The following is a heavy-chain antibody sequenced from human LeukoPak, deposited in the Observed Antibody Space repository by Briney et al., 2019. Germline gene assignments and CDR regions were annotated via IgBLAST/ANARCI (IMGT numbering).Heavy chain of an antibody. J-gene: IGHJ6*02. Sequence: GASVKVSCKASGYTFTDYYMNWVRQAPGQGLEWMGWINPNSGGTNYAQKFQGRVTVTRDTSISTAYMELSRLRSDDTAVYYCARDPHYSNYRIFYYYYGMDVWGQGTTVTVSS. CDR1: GYTFTDYY. V-gene: IGHV1-2*02. CDR3: ARDPHYSNYRIFYYYYGMDV. D-gene: IGHD4-11*01. CDR2: INPNSGGT.